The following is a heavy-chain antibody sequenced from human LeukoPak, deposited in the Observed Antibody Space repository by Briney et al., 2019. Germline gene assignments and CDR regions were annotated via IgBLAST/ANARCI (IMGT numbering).Heavy chain of an antibody. Sequence: GGSLSLSCAVTGCTFSKYWMAWVRQAPGKGLEWVATINDNGRQKDYLDSVKGRFTVSRDTAKHSLYLQMNSLRVEDTAVYYCARENYYSLDTWGQGTLVTVSS. J-gene: IGHJ5*02. CDR2: INDNGRQK. CDR3: ARENYYSLDT. CDR1: GCTFSKYW. D-gene: IGHD3-22*01. V-gene: IGHV3-7*01.